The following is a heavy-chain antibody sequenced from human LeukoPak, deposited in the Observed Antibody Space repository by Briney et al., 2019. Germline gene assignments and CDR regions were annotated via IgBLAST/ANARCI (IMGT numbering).Heavy chain of an antibody. V-gene: IGHV3-30*18. CDR1: GFTFGRYG. CDR2: ISYDGINK. CDR3: VKEWMARTLAY. D-gene: IGHD5-24*01. J-gene: IGHJ4*02. Sequence: PGGSLRLSCAASGFTFGRYGMHWVRQAPGKGLEWVAVISYDGINKYHTDSVKGRFTVSRDNSKNTLYLQMNSLRAEDTAVYYCVKEWMARTLAYWGQGTLVTVSS.